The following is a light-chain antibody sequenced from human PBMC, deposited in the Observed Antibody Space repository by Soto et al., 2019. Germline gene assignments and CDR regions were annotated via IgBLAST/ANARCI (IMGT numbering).Light chain of an antibody. CDR1: QDIRKY. CDR2: GAS. CDR3: QHYDHLPPFT. V-gene: IGKV1-33*01. Sequence: DIQMTQSPSSLSASVGDRVTITCQASQDIRKYLSWYQQKPGRAPKLLIYGASNLETGVPSMFSGSGYGTDFTFTISSLQPEDIATYYCQHYDHLPPFTCGPGNKVAIK. J-gene: IGKJ3*01.